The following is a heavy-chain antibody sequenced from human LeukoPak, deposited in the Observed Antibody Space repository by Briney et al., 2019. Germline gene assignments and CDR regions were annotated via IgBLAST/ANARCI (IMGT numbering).Heavy chain of an antibody. Sequence: GGSLRLSCAASGFTFGSYAMTWVRQAPGKGLEWVSVITGSESSTYYADSVRGRFTISRDNPKNTLYLQMNSLRDEDTAVFYCARAAYNSGPDYWGQGTLVTVSS. CDR3: ARAAYNSGPDY. V-gene: IGHV3-23*01. CDR2: ITGSESST. D-gene: IGHD6-19*01. CDR1: GFTFGSYA. J-gene: IGHJ4*02.